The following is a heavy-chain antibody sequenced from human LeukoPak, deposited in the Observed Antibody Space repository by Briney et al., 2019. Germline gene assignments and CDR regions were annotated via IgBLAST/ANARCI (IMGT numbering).Heavy chain of an antibody. V-gene: IGHV3-23*01. CDR2: ITGSGDTT. D-gene: IGHD2-8*02. Sequence: GGSLRLSCAASGFTLNSYAMSWVRQAPGKGLELVSSITGSGDTTYYADSVKGRFTISRDNSKNTLYLHMNSLRADETAVYYCASRPRTGIGPLDYWGQGILVTVSS. CDR3: ASRPRTGIGPLDY. CDR1: GFTLNSYA. J-gene: IGHJ4*02.